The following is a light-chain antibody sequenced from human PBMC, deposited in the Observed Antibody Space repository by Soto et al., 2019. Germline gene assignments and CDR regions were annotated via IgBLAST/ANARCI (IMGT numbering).Light chain of an antibody. V-gene: IGKV3D-20*02. CDR1: QSVTSNY. CDR3: QQRHMWPIT. CDR2: GAS. J-gene: IGKJ5*01. Sequence: IVLTHCPGTLTLSPGERATLSFMSSQSVTSNYLAWYQQKPGQAPRLLIFGASSRATGIPPRFSGSGSGTDFTLTISSLEPEDSAVYYCQQRHMWPITFGQGTRLEIK.